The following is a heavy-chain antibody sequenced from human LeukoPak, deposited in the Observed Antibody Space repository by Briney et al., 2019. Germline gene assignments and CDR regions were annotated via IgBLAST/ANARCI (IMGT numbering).Heavy chain of an antibody. CDR1: GGSISSSSYY. CDR3: AAGVRGVIWFDP. Sequence: SETLSLTCTVSGGSISSSSYYWGWIRQPPGKGLEWIGSIYYSGSTYYNPSLKSRVTISVDTSKNQFSLKLSSVTAADTPVYYCAAGVRGVIWFDPWGQGTLVTVSS. D-gene: IGHD3-10*01. J-gene: IGHJ5*02. V-gene: IGHV4-39*07. CDR2: IYYSGST.